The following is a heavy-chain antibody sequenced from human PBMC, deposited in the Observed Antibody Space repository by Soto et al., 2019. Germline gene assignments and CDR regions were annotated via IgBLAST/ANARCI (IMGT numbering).Heavy chain of an antibody. Sequence: GGSLRLSCAASGFTFSSYAMSWVRQAPGKGLEWVSAISGSGGSTYYADSVKGRFTISRDNSKNTLYLQMNSLRAEDTAVYYCARSVGVDANRMYASWGQGTQVTVSS. D-gene: IGHD2-8*01. CDR2: ISGSGGST. CDR3: ARSVGVDANRMYAS. V-gene: IGHV3-23*01. CDR1: GFTFSSYA. J-gene: IGHJ5*02.